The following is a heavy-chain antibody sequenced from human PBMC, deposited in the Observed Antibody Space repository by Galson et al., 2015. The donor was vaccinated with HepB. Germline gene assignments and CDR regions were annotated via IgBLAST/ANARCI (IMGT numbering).Heavy chain of an antibody. Sequence: SLRLSCAASGFSVSMYWMSWVRQAPGKGLEWVANIRQDGREKYYEDSVRGRFTISRDSAKNSLYLQMNSLRVEDTAVYYCARGDYDILTGYYSFDSWGQGTLVTVPS. J-gene: IGHJ4*02. D-gene: IGHD3-9*01. CDR2: IRQDGREK. CDR3: ARGDYDILTGYYSFDS. CDR1: GFSVSMYW. V-gene: IGHV3-7*03.